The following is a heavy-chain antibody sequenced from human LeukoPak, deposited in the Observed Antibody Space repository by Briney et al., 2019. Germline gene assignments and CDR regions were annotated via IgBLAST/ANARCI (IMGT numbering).Heavy chain of an antibody. D-gene: IGHD5-24*01. J-gene: IGHJ6*02. CDR3: ARDRRWPRYYYGMDV. CDR1: GFTVSSNY. V-gene: IGHV3-66*01. CDR2: IYSGGST. Sequence: PGGSLRLSCAASGFTVSSNYMSWVRQAPGKGLEWVSVIYSGGSTYYADSVKGRFTISRDNSKNTLYLQMNSLRAEDTAVYYCARDRRWPRYYYGMDVWGQGTTVTVSS.